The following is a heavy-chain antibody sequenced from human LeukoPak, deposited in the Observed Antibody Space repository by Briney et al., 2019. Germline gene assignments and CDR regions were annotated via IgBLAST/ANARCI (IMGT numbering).Heavy chain of an antibody. CDR1: GGSTSSYY. CDR2: IYYSGST. Sequence: PSETLSLTCTVSGGSTSSYYWSWIRQPPGKGLEWIGYIYYSGSTNYNPSLKSRVTISVDTSKNQFSLKLSSVTAADTAVYYCARQHSSAYYYFDYWGQGTLVTVSS. D-gene: IGHD3-22*01. V-gene: IGHV4-59*08. CDR3: ARQHSSAYYYFDY. J-gene: IGHJ4*02.